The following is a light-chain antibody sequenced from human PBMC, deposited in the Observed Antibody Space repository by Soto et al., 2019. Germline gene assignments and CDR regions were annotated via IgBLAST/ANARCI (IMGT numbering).Light chain of an antibody. V-gene: IGKV1-39*01. CDR1: QSINNY. J-gene: IGKJ4*01. CDR3: QQYNSYSRLT. CDR2: AAS. Sequence: DVQMTQSPSSLPASVGDRVTFTCRASQSINNYLNWYQQRPGKAPKLLIHAASSLQGGVPLRFSGSGSGTDFTLTISSLQAEDFATYYCQQYNSYSRLTFGGGTKVEIK.